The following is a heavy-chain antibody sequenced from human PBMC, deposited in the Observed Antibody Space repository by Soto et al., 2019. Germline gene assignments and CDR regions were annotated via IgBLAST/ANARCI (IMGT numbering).Heavy chain of an antibody. CDR3: TTVTTSSVFDF. J-gene: IGHJ4*02. Sequence: EVQLVESGGGLVQPGGSLRLSCAASGFRFSTYWMSWVRQAPGNRLEWVANIKEDGSEKYYVDSVKGRFTISRDNADNSLYLQMNSLRGEDTAVYYCTTVTTSSVFDFWGQGTLVTVSS. CDR2: IKEDGSEK. V-gene: IGHV3-7*03. D-gene: IGHD4-17*01. CDR1: GFRFSTYW.